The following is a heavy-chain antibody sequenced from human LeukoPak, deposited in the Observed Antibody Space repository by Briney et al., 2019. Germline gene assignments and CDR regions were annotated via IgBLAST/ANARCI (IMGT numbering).Heavy chain of an antibody. J-gene: IGHJ6*02. CDR1: GGTFSSYA. CDR2: IIPIFGTA. CDR3: ARDQGTYYDSSWPHYYYYYGMDV. Sequence: GASVKVSYKASGGTFSSYAISWVRQAPGQGLEWMGGIIPIFGTANYAQKFQGRVTITADESTSTAYMELSSLRSEDTAVYYCARDQGTYYDSSWPHYYYYYGMDVWGQGTTVTVSS. V-gene: IGHV1-69*01. D-gene: IGHD3-22*01.